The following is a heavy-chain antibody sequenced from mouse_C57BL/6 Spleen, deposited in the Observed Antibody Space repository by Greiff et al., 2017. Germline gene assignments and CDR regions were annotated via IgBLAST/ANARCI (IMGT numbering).Heavy chain of an antibody. V-gene: IGHV1-80*01. Sequence: VQLQQSGAELVKPGASVKISCKASGYAFSSYWMNWVKQRPGKGLEWIGQIYPGDGDTNYNGKFKGKATLTAHKSSSTAYLQLSSLTSEDSAVYFGARRGLAEGFAYWGQGTLVTAYA. J-gene: IGHJ3*01. CDR1: GYAFSSYW. CDR2: IYPGDGDT. D-gene: IGHD6-1*01. CDR3: ARRGLAEGFAY.